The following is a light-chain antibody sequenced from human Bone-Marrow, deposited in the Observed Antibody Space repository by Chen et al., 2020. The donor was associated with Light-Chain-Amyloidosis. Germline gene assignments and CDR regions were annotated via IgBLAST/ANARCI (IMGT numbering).Light chain of an antibody. Sequence: SALTQPASVSGSPGQSITSSCTGTNNDVGLYNYFSWDQQHPGTAPKLIINDGDNRPSGVSNRFSGSKSGNTASLTISGLQAGDEADYYCSSYTSTATLYVFGTGTKVTVL. V-gene: IGLV2-14*03. CDR1: NNDVGLYNY. J-gene: IGLJ1*01. CDR3: SSYTSTATLYV. CDR2: DGD.